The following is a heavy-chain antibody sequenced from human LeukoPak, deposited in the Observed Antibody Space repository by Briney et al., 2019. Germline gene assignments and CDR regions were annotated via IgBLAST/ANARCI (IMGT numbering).Heavy chain of an antibody. V-gene: IGHV4-4*07. D-gene: IGHD5-18*01. CDR2: IYTSGTT. J-gene: IGHJ3*02. Sequence: SETLSLTCTVSGGSIRSGYCSWIRQPAGKRLEWMGRIYTSGTTNYNPSLKSRVTMSVDTSKNQFSLRLSSLTAADTAVYYCATKHLWSDGFDIWGRETMVTVSS. CDR1: GGSIRSGY. CDR3: ATKHLWSDGFDI.